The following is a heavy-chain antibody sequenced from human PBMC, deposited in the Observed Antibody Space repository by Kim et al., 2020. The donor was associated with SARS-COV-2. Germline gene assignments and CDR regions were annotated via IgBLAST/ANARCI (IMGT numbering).Heavy chain of an antibody. V-gene: IGHV3-30*03. D-gene: IGHD6-6*01. CDR3: ARRAGYSSSSAYFDF. J-gene: IGHJ4*02. Sequence: AHSVKGPFTISRDNSKTTLFLQMNSLRPEDTAVYYCARRAGYSSSSAYFDFWGQGTLVTVSS.